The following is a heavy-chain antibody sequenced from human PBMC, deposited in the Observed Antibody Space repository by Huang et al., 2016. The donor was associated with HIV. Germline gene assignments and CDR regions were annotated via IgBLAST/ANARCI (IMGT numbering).Heavy chain of an antibody. CDR3: AKVPTVVTFH. CDR1: RFTFSTYA. D-gene: IGHD2-21*02. V-gene: IGHV3-23*01. J-gene: IGHJ4*02. Sequence: DVQLLESGGDFVQPGGSLRLSCAASRFTFSTYAMSWVRQAPGKVLEGVSAISGSGDKTYYADSVKGRFTISRDNSKNTLFLQMNSLRAEDTAVYYCAKVPTVVTFHWGQGTLVTVSS. CDR2: ISGSGDKT.